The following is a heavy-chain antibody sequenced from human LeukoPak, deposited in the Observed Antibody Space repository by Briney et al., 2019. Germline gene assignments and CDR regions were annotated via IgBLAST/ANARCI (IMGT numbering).Heavy chain of an antibody. Sequence: PSETLSLTCTVSGGSISSYYWSWIRQPPGKGLEWIGRIHTSGSTTYNPSLKSRVTISVDTSKNQISLKLNSVTAADTAMYYCARDLPHCGVDCYSRWFDLWGQGTLVTVSS. V-gene: IGHV4-4*08. CDR3: ARDLPHCGVDCYSRWFDL. D-gene: IGHD2-21*01. CDR2: IHTSGST. J-gene: IGHJ5*02. CDR1: GGSISSYY.